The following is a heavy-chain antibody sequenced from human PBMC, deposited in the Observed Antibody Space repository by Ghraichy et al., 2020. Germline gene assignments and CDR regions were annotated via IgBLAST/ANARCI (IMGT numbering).Heavy chain of an antibody. D-gene: IGHD3-10*01. J-gene: IGHJ5*02. CDR3: ARDITERITMVRGVLVGP. CDR1: GFTFSSYS. V-gene: IGHV3-48*01. Sequence: GGSLRLSCSASGFTFSSYSMNWVRQAPGKGLEWVSYISDSSSTIYYADSVEGRFTISRDNAKNSLYLQMNSLRAEDTAVYYCARDITERITMVRGVLVGPWGQGTLVTVSS. CDR2: ISDSSSTI.